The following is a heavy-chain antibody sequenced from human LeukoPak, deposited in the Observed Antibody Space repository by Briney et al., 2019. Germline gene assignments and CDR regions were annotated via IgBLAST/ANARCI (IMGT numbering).Heavy chain of an antibody. J-gene: IGHJ4*02. CDR1: GYTFTDYY. Sequence: ASVKVSCKASGYTFTDYYIDWVRQAPGQGLEWMGWINPKSGDTNYEQKFQGRVTMTRDTSVSTAYMELSGLRSDDTAMYYCARVYYGGKTPSPGGHWGQGTLVTVSS. CDR2: INPKSGDT. D-gene: IGHD4-23*01. V-gene: IGHV1-2*02. CDR3: ARVYYGGKTPSPGGH.